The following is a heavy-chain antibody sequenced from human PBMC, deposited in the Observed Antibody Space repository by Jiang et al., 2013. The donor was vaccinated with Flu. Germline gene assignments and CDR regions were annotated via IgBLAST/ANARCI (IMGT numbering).Heavy chain of an antibody. D-gene: IGHD3-22*01. CDR3: ARDRTTYYYDSSGYYDWFDP. CDR2: IIPILGTA. CDR1: GGTFSSYA. V-gene: IGHV1-69*01. J-gene: IGHJ5*02. Sequence: QSGAEVKKPGSSVKVSCKASGGTFSSYAISWVRQAPGQGLEWMGGIIPILGTANYAQKFQGRVTITADESTSTAYMELSSLRSEDTAVYYCARDRTTYYYDSSGYYDWFDPWGQGTLVTVSS.